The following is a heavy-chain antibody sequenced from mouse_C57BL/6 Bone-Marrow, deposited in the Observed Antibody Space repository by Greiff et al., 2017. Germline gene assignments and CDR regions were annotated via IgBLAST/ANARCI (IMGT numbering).Heavy chain of an antibody. CDR1: GYTFTSYW. Sequence: QVQLQQPGAELVKPGASVKMSCKASGYTFTSYWITWVKQRPGQGLEWIGDIYPGSGSNNYNEKFKSKATLTVDTSFSTAYMQLSSLTSEDSAVYYCASYYYGSSSFDVWGTGTTVTVSS. J-gene: IGHJ1*03. CDR2: IYPGSGSN. D-gene: IGHD1-1*01. V-gene: IGHV1-55*01. CDR3: ASYYYGSSSFDV.